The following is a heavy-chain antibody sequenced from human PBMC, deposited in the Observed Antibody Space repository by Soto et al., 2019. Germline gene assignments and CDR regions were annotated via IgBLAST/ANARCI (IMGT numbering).Heavy chain of an antibody. Sequence: QVQLQESGPGLVKPSQTLSLTCTVSGDSISSGGYYWSWIRQHPGKGLEWIGYIYYSGRIYYNPSPRVRITISVDTSKNKFFLKLRSVTAADAGVYCCARVVDGAGSYYVDLWGQGTMVTVSS. CDR3: ARVVDGAGSYYVDL. CDR1: GDSISSGGYY. D-gene: IGHD3-10*01. V-gene: IGHV4-31*03. J-gene: IGHJ3*01. CDR2: IYYSGRI.